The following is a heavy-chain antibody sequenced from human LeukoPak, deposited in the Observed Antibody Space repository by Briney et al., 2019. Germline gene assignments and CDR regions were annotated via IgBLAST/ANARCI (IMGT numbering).Heavy chain of an antibody. J-gene: IGHJ6*02. Sequence: SETLSLTCIVSGGSISSSTYYWGWIRQPPGKGLEWIGSIYYSGSTYYTPSLKSRVTIFVDTSKNQFSLKLSSVTAADTAVYYCARQSNVDTAMITYYYYGMDVWGQGTTVTVSS. V-gene: IGHV4-39*01. CDR2: IYYSGST. D-gene: IGHD5-18*01. CDR3: ARQSNVDTAMITYYYYGMDV. CDR1: GGSISSSTYY.